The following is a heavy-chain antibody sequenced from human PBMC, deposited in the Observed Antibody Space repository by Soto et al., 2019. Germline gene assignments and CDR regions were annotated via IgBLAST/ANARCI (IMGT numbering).Heavy chain of an antibody. CDR2: IKQDGGEK. CDR3: ARGAFPTWGTYPLDY. J-gene: IGHJ4*02. V-gene: IGHV3-7*04. Sequence: VQLVQSGAEVKRPGASVKVSCKASGYTFTTYYMHWVRQAPGKGLEWVANIKQDGGEKYYVGSVKGRFTISRDNAENSLYLQLDSLRAEDAAVYYCARGAFPTWGTYPLDYWGQGTLVTVSS. CDR1: GYTFTTYY. D-gene: IGHD3-16*02.